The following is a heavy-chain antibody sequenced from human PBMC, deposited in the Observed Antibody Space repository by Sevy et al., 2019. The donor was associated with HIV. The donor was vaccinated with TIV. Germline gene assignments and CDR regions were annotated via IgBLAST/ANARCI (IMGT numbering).Heavy chain of an antibody. CDR3: ATVGLRYFSGSSTYQGDWFDP. CDR2: FDPQHGET. J-gene: IGHJ5*02. D-gene: IGHD2-15*01. CDR1: GYTLTKLS. V-gene: IGHV1-24*01. Sequence: ASVKVSCKVSGYTLTKLSIHWVRQAPGKGLEWMGHFDPQHGETIYAERFQSRVTITADTSIDTGYMELSRLTSEDTAVYYCATVGLRYFSGSSTYQGDWFDPWGQGTLVTVSS.